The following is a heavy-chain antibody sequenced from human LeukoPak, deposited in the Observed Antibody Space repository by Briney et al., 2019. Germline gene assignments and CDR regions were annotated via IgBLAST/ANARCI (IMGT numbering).Heavy chain of an antibody. J-gene: IGHJ4*02. CDR3: AKDISAYDILTGYVDY. CDR1: GFTFDDYA. D-gene: IGHD3-9*01. V-gene: IGHV3-43D*03. CDR2: ISWDGGST. Sequence: GESLKISCAASGFTFDDYAMHWVRQAPGKGLEWVSLISWDGGSTYYADSVKGRFTISRDNSKNSLYLQMNSLRAEDTALYYCAKDISAYDILTGYVDYWGQGTLVTVSS.